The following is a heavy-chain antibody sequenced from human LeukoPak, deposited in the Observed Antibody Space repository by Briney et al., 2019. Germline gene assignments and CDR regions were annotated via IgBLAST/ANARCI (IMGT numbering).Heavy chain of an antibody. D-gene: IGHD1-26*01. CDR3: TRAVGATNLGFCY. J-gene: IGHJ4*02. CDR2: IGTAGDK. V-gene: IGHV3-13*01. Sequence: GGSLRLSCAASGFTFSSYDMHWVRQATGKGLEWVSAIGTAGDKYYADSVKGRYTISRENAKNSLFLQVNSLRVGDTDVYYCTRAVGATNLGFCYWGKGTLVSVSS. CDR1: GFTFSSYD.